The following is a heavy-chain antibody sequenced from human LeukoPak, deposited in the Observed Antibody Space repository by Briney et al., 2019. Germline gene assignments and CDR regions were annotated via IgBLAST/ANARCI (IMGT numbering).Heavy chain of an antibody. CDR2: IWHDGSNK. V-gene: IGHV3-33*01. J-gene: IGHJ6*02. CDR3: VVSYSGYVLYYYGMDV. Sequence: GGSLRLSCAASGFIFSNCGMHWVRQAPGKGLEWVAVIWHDGSNKYYADPVKGRFTISRDNSKNTLYLQMNSLGVEDTAAYYCVVSYSGYVLYYYGMDVRGQGTTVTVSS. D-gene: IGHD5-12*01. CDR1: GFIFSNCG.